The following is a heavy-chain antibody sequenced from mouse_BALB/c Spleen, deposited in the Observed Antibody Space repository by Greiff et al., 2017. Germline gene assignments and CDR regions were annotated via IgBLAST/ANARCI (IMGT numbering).Heavy chain of an antibody. J-gene: IGHJ3*01. CDR1: GFTFSSYA. D-gene: IGHD2-12*01. Sequence: EVHLVESGGGLVKPGGSLKLSCAASGFTFSSYAMSWVRQTPEKRLEWVASISSGGSTYYPDRVKGRFTISRDNARNILYLQMSSLRSEDTAMYYCARMELPFAYWGQGTLVTVSA. CDR2: ISSGGST. V-gene: IGHV5-6-5*01. CDR3: ARMELPFAY.